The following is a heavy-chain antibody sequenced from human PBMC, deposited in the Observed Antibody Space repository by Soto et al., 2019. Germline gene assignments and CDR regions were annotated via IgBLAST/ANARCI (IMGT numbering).Heavy chain of an antibody. D-gene: IGHD3-9*01. V-gene: IGHV7-4-1*01. CDR2: INTNTGNP. J-gene: IGHJ3*01. CDR1: GYTFTSYA. CDR3: AREGYGILTGYPDYDAFDL. Sequence: QVQLVQSGSELKKPGASVKVSCKASGYTFTSYAMNWVRQAPGQGLEWMGWINTNTGNPTYAQGFTGRFVFSLDTSVSTAYLQICSLKAEDTAVYYCAREGYGILTGYPDYDAFDLWGQGTMVTVSS.